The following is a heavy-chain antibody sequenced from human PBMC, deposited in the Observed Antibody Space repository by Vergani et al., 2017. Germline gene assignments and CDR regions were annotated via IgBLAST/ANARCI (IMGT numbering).Heavy chain of an antibody. CDR3: ARGGLRIVVVTAIGYNWFDP. Sequence: QVQLVQSGAEVKKPGSSVKVSCKASGGTFSSYAISWVRQAPGQGLEWMGGIIPIFGTANYAQKFQGRVTITADESTSTAYMELRSLRSEDTAVHYCARGGLRIVVVTAIGYNWFDPWGQGTLVTVSS. CDR2: IIPIFGTA. D-gene: IGHD2-21*02. CDR1: GGTFSSYA. J-gene: IGHJ5*02. V-gene: IGHV1-69*01.